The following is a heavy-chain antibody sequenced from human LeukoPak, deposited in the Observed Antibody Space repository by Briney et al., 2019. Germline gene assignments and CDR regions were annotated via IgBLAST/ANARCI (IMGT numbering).Heavy chain of an antibody. Sequence: ASVKVSCKASGYTFTIYGISWVRQAPGQGLEWMGWISAYNGNTNYAQKLQGRVTMTTDTSTSTAYMELRSLRYDDTAVYYCARAGYYDILTGYYKCDYWGQGTLVTVSS. CDR1: GYTFTIYG. CDR3: ARAGYYDILTGYYKCDY. CDR2: ISAYNGNT. D-gene: IGHD3-9*01. V-gene: IGHV1-18*01. J-gene: IGHJ4*02.